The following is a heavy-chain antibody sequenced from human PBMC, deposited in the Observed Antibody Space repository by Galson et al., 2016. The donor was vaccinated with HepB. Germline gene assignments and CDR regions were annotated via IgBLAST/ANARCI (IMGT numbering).Heavy chain of an antibody. V-gene: IGHV4-39*01. CDR3: ATGIVVAGIMYYNYMDV. J-gene: IGHJ6*03. Sequence: SETLSLTCIVSGGSISSDYYWGWIRQSPGRGLEWIGSIYSNEDTFYSPSLKSRVTISVDTHKNQLSRRLDSVTAADTGLYYCATGIVVAGIMYYNYMDVWGKRTTVTVSS. CDR1: GGSISSDYY. D-gene: IGHD6-19*01. CDR2: IYSNEDT.